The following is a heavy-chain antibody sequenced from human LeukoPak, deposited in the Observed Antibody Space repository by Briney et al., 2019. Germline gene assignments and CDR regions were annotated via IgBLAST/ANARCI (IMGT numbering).Heavy chain of an antibody. CDR1: GYRFTDYW. J-gene: IGHJ4*02. Sequence: GESLKISCKASGYRFTDYWIAWVRQMPGIGLEWMGIIFPGDSNARYRPPFQGHVTISVDKSITTAYLQWRSLKASDTAMYYCAAFDSSGYWGQGTLVTVSS. V-gene: IGHV5-51*01. CDR2: IFPGDSNA. CDR3: AAFDSSGY. D-gene: IGHD3-22*01.